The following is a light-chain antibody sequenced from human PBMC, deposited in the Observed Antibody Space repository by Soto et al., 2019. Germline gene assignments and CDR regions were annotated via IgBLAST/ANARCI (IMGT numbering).Light chain of an antibody. CDR2: DAS. V-gene: IGKV3-11*01. CDR1: QNINNY. CDR3: QQHVTWPGT. Sequence: EIELTQSPATLSLSPGERATLSCRASQNINNYLAWYQQKPGQTLRLLIYDASTRATDIPARFSGSGSGTDFTLTISGLEPEDFAVYYCQQHVTWPGTFGGGTKVEIK. J-gene: IGKJ4*01.